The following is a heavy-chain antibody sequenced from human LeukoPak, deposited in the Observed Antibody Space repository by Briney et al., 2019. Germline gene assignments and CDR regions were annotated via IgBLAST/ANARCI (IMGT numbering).Heavy chain of an antibody. Sequence: ASVKVSCKASGYTFTSYGISWVRQAPGQGLEWMGWISAYNGNTNYAQKFQGRVTMTRDTSTSTVYMELSSLRSEDTAVYYCARAGRSWIQLWPIDYWGQGTLVTVSS. CDR3: ARAGRSWIQLWPIDY. D-gene: IGHD5-18*01. V-gene: IGHV1-18*01. CDR1: GYTFTSYG. CDR2: ISAYNGNT. J-gene: IGHJ4*02.